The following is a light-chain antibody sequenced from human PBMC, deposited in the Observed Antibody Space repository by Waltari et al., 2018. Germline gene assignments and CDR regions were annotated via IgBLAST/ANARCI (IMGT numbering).Light chain of an antibody. J-gene: IGKJ4*01. CDR2: GTS. CDR1: QSVTSIS. Sequence: EIVLPQSPGTLSLSPGERATLSCRASQSVTSISVTWYQQKLGQAPRLLIYGTSSRATGIPDRFSGSGSGTDFTLTISRLEPEDFAVYYCQQYDGEVLTFGGGTKVEI. V-gene: IGKV3-20*01. CDR3: QQYDGEVLT.